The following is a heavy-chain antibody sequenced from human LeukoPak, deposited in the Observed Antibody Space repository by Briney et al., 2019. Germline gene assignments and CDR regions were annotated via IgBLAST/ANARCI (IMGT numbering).Heavy chain of an antibody. CDR2: INPNSGGT. D-gene: IGHD5-12*01. CDR3: ARVDSGHDYGPS. J-gene: IGHJ3*01. V-gene: IGHV1-2*06. Sequence: ASVKVSCKASGYIFTGYYLHWVRQAPGQGLEWMGRINPNSGGTDYAQKFQGRVTMTRDTSTSTTYVELSRLISDDTAVYYCARVDSGHDYGPSWGQGTMVTVSS. CDR1: GYIFTGYY.